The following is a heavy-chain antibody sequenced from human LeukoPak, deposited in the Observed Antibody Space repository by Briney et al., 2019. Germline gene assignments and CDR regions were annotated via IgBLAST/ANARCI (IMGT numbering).Heavy chain of an antibody. CDR1: GFTFSSFH. J-gene: IGHJ4*02. D-gene: IGHD4-17*01. CDR3: AKGYGGFDI. CDR2: ITNSGGST. Sequence: GGSLRLSCAASGFTFSSFHMSWVRQAPGKGLEWVSSITNSGGSTYYAESLKGRFTTSRDNSKNTLYLQMNSLRVEDTAVYYCAKGYGGFDIWGQGTLVTVSS. V-gene: IGHV3-23*01.